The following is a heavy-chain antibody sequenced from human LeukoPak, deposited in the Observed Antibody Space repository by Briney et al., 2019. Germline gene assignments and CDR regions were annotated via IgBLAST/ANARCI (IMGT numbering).Heavy chain of an antibody. CDR3: ARPLASYDYVWGSYRYARGAFDI. CDR1: GDSISSSSSY. J-gene: IGHJ3*02. V-gene: IGHV4-39*07. Sequence: SETLSLTCTVSGDSISSSSSYWGWIRQPPGEGLEWIGSIYYSGSTYYNTSLKSRVTISVDTSKNQFSLKLSSVTAADTAVYYCARPLASYDYVWGSYRYARGAFDIWGQGTMVTVSS. CDR2: IYYSGST. D-gene: IGHD3-16*02.